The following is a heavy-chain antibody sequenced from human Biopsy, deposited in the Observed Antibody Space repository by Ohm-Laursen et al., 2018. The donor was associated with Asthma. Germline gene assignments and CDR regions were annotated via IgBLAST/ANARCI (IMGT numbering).Heavy chain of an antibody. D-gene: IGHD6-13*01. CDR2: ISSRGSNL. Sequence: SLRLSCTASGFTFSSYGMHWVRQAPGKGLEWVAYISSRGSNLYYADSVKGRFTISRDNPKKSVYLQLDSLRVEDTAVYYCARGYSTSWYFGYWGQGTVVTVSS. CDR3: ARGYSTSWYFGY. V-gene: IGHV3-48*03. CDR1: GFTFSSYG. J-gene: IGHJ4*02.